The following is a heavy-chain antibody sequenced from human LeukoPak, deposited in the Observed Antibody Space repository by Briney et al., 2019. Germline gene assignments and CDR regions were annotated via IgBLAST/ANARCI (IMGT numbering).Heavy chain of an antibody. CDR3: ARSHYYGSSGYYSYYYGMDV. CDR2: IRYDGSNK. V-gene: IGHV3-30*02. J-gene: IGHJ6*02. CDR1: GFTFSSYG. D-gene: IGHD3-22*01. Sequence: GGSLRLSCAASGFTFSSYGMHWVRQAPGKGLEWVAFIRYDGSNKYYADSVKGRFTISRDNSKNTLYLQMNSLRVEDTAVYYCARSHYYGSSGYYSYYYGMDVWGQGTTVTVSS.